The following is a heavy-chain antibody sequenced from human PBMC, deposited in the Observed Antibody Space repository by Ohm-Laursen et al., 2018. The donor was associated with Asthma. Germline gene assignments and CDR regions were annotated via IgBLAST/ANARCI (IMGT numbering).Heavy chain of an antibody. CDR1: GFTFSSYN. Sequence: SLRLSCAVPGFTFSSYNMNWVRQAPGKGLEWVSYISSSGTTTYYADSVKGRFTISRDNAKNSLYLQMNSLRDEDTAVYYCARPRGGWFDPWGQGTLVTVSS. V-gene: IGHV3-48*02. D-gene: IGHD3-10*01. CDR2: ISSSGTTT. CDR3: ARPRGGWFDP. J-gene: IGHJ5*02.